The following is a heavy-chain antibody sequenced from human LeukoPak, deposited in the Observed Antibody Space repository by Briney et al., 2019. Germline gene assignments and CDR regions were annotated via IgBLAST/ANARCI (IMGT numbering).Heavy chain of an antibody. CDR2: ISSDGGSK. J-gene: IGHJ4*02. Sequence: PRGSLRLSCAASGFTFSSYGMHWVRQAPGKGLEYVSAISSDGGSKYYATSLKGRFTVSRDNSKNTLYLQMNSLRAEDTAVYYCAKGPLVGATADEYYFDYWGQGTLVTVSS. V-gene: IGHV3-64*01. CDR1: GFTFSSYG. CDR3: AKGPLVGATADEYYFDY. D-gene: IGHD1-26*01.